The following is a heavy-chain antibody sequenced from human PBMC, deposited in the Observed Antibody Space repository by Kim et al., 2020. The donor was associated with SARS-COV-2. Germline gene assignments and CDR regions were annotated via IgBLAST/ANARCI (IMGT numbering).Heavy chain of an antibody. V-gene: IGHV1-18*01. J-gene: IGHJ4*02. CDR3: TRVVSGYCSGGSCYYFDY. CDR1: GYTFTSYG. D-gene: IGHD2-15*01. Sequence: ASVKVSCKASGYTFTSYGISWVRQAPGQGLEWMGWISAYNGNTNYAQKLQGRVTMTTDTSTTTAYMALRSLRSDDTAVYYCTRVVSGYCSGGSCYYFDYWGQGTLVTVSS. CDR2: ISAYNGNT.